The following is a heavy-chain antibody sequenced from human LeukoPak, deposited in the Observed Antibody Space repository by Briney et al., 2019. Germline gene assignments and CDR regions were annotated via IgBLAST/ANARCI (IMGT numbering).Heavy chain of an antibody. V-gene: IGHV1-18*01. J-gene: IGHJ4*02. CDR3: ARDGYCSGGSCYFLAPFDY. CDR1: GYTFTSYG. CDR2: ISAYNGNT. D-gene: IGHD2-15*01. Sequence: GASVKVSCKASGYTFTSYGISWVRQAPGQGLAWMGWISAYNGNTNYAQKLQGRVTMTTDTSTSTAYMGLRSLRSDDTAVYYCARDGYCSGGSCYFLAPFDYWGQGTLVTVSS.